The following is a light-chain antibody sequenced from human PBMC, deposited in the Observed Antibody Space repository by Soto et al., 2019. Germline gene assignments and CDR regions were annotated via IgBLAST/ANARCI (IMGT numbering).Light chain of an antibody. CDR1: QSVWKK. Sequence: EIVMTQSPASLSVSPGEGATPSCRASQSVWKKLAWYQQKPGQAPRLLIFAASTRATGIPARFSGSGSGTEFTLTIGSLQSEDFALYYCQQYNNWPRTFGQGTKVDIK. J-gene: IGKJ1*01. V-gene: IGKV3-15*01. CDR3: QQYNNWPRT. CDR2: AAS.